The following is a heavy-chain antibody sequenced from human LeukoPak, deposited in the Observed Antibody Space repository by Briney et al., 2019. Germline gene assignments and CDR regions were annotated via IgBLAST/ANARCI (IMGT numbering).Heavy chain of an antibody. CDR3: VKDMAARPHYYYAMDV. CDR1: GFSFSSYA. D-gene: IGHD6-6*01. Sequence: PGGSLRLSCAASGFSFSSYAMSWVRQAPGKGLEYVSAVSSNGGSTYYADSVKGRFTISRDNSKNLLYLQMSSLILEDTALYYCVKDMAARPHYYYAMDVWGQGTTVTVTS. V-gene: IGHV3-64D*09. J-gene: IGHJ6*02. CDR2: VSSNGGST.